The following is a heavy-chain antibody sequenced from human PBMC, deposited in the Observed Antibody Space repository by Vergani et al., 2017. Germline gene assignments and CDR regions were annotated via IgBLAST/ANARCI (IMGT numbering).Heavy chain of an antibody. D-gene: IGHD2-2*01. J-gene: IGHJ6*03. CDR1: GGTFSSYA. CDR2: IIPIFGTA. Sequence: QVQLVQSGAEVKKPGSSVKVSCKASGGTFSSYAISWVRQAPGQGLEWMGGIIPIFGTANYAQKFQGRVTITADESTSTAYMELSSLRSEDTAVYYCARKGRSSTSAGWYYYYMDVWGKGTTVTVSS. CDR3: ARKGRSSTSAGWYYYYMDV. V-gene: IGHV1-69*13.